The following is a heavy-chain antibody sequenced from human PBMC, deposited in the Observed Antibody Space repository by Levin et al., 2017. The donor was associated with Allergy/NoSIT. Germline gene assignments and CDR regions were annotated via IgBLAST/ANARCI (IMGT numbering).Heavy chain of an antibody. D-gene: IGHD3-10*01. V-gene: IGHV3-11*01. Sequence: GESLKISCAASGFPFSDYYMNWIRQAPGKGLDWVSYISGSGTTIYYADSVRGRFTISRDNAKNSLFLQMNSLRAEDTAVYYCAKGFGHAFDIWGQGTVVTVSS. CDR3: AKGFGHAFDI. J-gene: IGHJ3*02. CDR1: GFPFSDYY. CDR2: ISGSGTTI.